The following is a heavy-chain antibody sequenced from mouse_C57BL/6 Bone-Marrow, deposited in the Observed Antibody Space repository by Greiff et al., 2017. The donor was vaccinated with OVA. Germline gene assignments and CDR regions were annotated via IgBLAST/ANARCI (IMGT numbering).Heavy chain of an antibody. CDR3: ARSIYYYGSSGAWFAY. V-gene: IGHV1-64*01. J-gene: IGHJ3*01. CDR2: IHPNSGST. Sequence: VQLQQSGAELVKPGASVKLSCKASGYTFTSYWMHWVKQRPGQGLEWIGMIHPNSGSTNYNEKFKSKATLTVEKSSSTAYMQLSSLTSEDSAVYYCARSIYYYGSSGAWFAYWGQGTLVTVSA. D-gene: IGHD1-1*01. CDR1: GYTFTSYW.